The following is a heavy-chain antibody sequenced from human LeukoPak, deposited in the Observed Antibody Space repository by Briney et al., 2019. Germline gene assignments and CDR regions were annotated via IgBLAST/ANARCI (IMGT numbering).Heavy chain of an antibody. CDR1: GYTFTSYD. CDR2: MNPNSGNT. J-gene: IGHJ4*02. CDR3: AIQTAWLRLAYLADY. Sequence: ASVKVSCKASGYTFTSYDINWVRQAPGQGLEWMGWMNPNSGNTGYAQKFQGRVTMTRNTSISTAYMELSNLRSEDTAVYYCAIQTAWLRLAYLADYWGQGTLVTVSS. D-gene: IGHD5-12*01. V-gene: IGHV1-8*01.